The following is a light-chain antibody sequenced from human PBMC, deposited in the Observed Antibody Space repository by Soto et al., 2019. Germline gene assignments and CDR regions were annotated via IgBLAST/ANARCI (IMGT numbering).Light chain of an antibody. CDR3: QQYNSSPWT. Sequence: DIQMTQSPSTLSSSVGDRVTITCRASQSISSWLAWYQQKSGKAPKLLIYKASSLESGVPSRFSGSGSGTEFTLTISSLQPDDFATYYSQQYNSSPWTFGQGTKVEIK. CDR2: KAS. CDR1: QSISSW. V-gene: IGKV1-5*03. J-gene: IGKJ1*01.